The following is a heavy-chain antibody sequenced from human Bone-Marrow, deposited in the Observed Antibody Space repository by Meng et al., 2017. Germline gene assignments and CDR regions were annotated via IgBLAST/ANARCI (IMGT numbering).Heavy chain of an antibody. D-gene: IGHD3-22*01. V-gene: IGHV2-5*02. CDR1: GSSLSTTGVG. CDR3: AHADSSGYYQA. Sequence: QINLQWAGPTLVKPAQTRTMTCILSGSSLSTTGVGVGWIRQPPGKALEWLAPIYWDDDQRYSPSLKSRLTITKDTPKNQVVLTMTNMDPVDTATYYCAHADSSGYYQAWGQGTLVTVSS. J-gene: IGHJ4*02. CDR2: IYWDDDQ.